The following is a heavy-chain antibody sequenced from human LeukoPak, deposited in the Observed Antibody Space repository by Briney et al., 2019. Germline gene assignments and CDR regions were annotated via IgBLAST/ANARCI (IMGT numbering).Heavy chain of an antibody. Sequence: ASVKVSCTASGYTFTSYGISWVRQAPGQGLEWMGWISAYNGNTNYAQKLQGRVTMTTDTSTSTAYMELRSLRSDDTAVYYCARGHYDFWSGYYDYWGQGTLVTVSS. CDR3: ARGHYDFWSGYYDY. V-gene: IGHV1-18*01. J-gene: IGHJ4*02. D-gene: IGHD3-3*01. CDR1: GYTFTSYG. CDR2: ISAYNGNT.